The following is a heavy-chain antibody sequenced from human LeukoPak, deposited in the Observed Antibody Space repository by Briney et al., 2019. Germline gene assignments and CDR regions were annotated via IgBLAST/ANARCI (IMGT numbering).Heavy chain of an antibody. V-gene: IGHV3-11*04. J-gene: IGHJ4*02. CDR3: ARGRSYGYSYYFDY. CDR1: GFTFSDYY. CDR2: ISSSGNIK. Sequence: GGSLRLSCAASGFTFSDYYMSWIRQAPGKGLEWLSYISSSGNIKYYTDSVKGRFTISRDNAKNSLYLQMNSLRAEDTAVYYCARGRSYGYSYYFDYWGQGTLVTVSS. D-gene: IGHD5-18*01.